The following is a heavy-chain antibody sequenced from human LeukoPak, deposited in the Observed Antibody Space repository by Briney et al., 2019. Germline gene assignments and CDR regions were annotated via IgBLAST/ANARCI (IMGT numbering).Heavy chain of an antibody. J-gene: IGHJ4*02. V-gene: IGHV4-59*08. CDR2: IYYSGST. CDR3: ARHGTFFYDSSGYLPLDY. D-gene: IGHD3-22*01. CDR1: GGSISSYY. Sequence: SETLSLTCTVSGGSISSYYWSWIRQPPGKGLEWIGYIYYSGSTNHDPSLKSRLTISVEKSKNQSSLKLSSVTAADTAVYYCARHGTFFYDSSGYLPLDYWGQGTLVTVSS.